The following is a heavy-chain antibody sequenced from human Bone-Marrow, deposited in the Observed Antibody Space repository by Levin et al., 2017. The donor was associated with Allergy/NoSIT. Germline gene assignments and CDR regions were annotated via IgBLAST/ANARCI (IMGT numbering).Heavy chain of an antibody. Sequence: PGGSLRLSCAASGFTFSSYAMSWVRQAPGKGLEWVSAISGSGGSTYYADSVKGRFTISRDNSKNTLYLQMNSLRAEDTAVYYCAKDRRAVEMATILNSDYWGQGTLVTVSS. D-gene: IGHD5-24*01. CDR3: AKDRRAVEMATILNSDY. J-gene: IGHJ4*02. CDR2: ISGSGGST. V-gene: IGHV3-23*01. CDR1: GFTFSSYA.